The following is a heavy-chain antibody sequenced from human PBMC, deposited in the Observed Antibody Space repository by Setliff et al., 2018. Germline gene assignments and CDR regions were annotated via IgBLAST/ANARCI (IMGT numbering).Heavy chain of an antibody. CDR2: IHASGSP. V-gene: IGHV4-61*02. D-gene: IGHD2-21*01. CDR3: ARYIPSAGCFDP. Sequence: TSETLSLTCTVSGGSITSGSFYWSWIRQPAGKKLEWIGRIHASGSPDYNPSFKSRVTISRDTSTNQFSLKLGSVTAADTAVYYGARYIPSAGCFDPWGQGALVTVSS. CDR1: GGSITSGSFY. J-gene: IGHJ5*02.